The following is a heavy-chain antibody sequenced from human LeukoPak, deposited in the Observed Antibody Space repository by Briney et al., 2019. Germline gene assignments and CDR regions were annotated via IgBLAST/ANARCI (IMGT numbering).Heavy chain of an antibody. D-gene: IGHD6-13*01. Sequence: GKSLRLSCAGSGFTFSYYSLHWVRQAPGKGLEWVAVIWYDASDKYYADSVKGRFTISRDNSKNTLFLQMSSLRAEDTAVYYCARVGSSSWYFDPWGQGTLVTVSS. CDR1: GFTFSYYS. J-gene: IGHJ5*02. CDR3: ARVGSSSWYFDP. CDR2: IWYDASDK. V-gene: IGHV3-33*01.